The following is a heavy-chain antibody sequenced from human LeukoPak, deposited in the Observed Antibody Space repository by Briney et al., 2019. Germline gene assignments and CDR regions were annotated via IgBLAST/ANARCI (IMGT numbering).Heavy chain of an antibody. Sequence: ASVKVSCKASGYTFTSYGISWVRQATGQGLEWMGWMNPNSGHTGYTQKFQGRVTMTRDTSISTAYMELSSLKSEDTAVYYCVRVQSGSYARYGMDAWGQGTTVTVSS. CDR1: GYTFTSYG. V-gene: IGHV1-8*02. J-gene: IGHJ6*02. CDR3: VRVQSGSYARYGMDA. D-gene: IGHD1-26*01. CDR2: MNPNSGHT.